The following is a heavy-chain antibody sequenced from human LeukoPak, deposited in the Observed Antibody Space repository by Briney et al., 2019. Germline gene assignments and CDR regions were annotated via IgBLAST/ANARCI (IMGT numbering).Heavy chain of an antibody. J-gene: IGHJ4*02. V-gene: IGHV1-2*06. Sequence: ASVKVSCKASGYTFTGYYMHWVRQAPGQGLEWMGRINPSSGGTNYAQKFQGRVTMTRDTSISTAYMELSRLRSDDTAVYYCARGLDILTGYYEYYFDYWGQGTLVTVSS. CDR3: ARGLDILTGYYEYYFDY. D-gene: IGHD3-9*01. CDR2: INPSSGGT. CDR1: GYTFTGYY.